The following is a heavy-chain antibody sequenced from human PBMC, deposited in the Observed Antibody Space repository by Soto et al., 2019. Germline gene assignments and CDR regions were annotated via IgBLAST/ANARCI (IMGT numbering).Heavy chain of an antibody. Sequence: QVQLVESGGGLVKPGGSLRLSCAVSGFTFSDYYMTWIRQAPGKGLEWVSYISSSTSHTNYADSVKGRFTISRDNAKNSLFLQMNSLTGEDTAVYYCARGRGAAADYFDFWGQGTLVTVSS. J-gene: IGHJ4*02. D-gene: IGHD6-13*01. CDR3: ARGRGAAADYFDF. CDR2: ISSSTSHT. CDR1: GFTFSDYY. V-gene: IGHV3-11*05.